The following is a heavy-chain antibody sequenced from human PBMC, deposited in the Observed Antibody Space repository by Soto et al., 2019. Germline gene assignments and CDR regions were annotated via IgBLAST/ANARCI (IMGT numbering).Heavy chain of an antibody. J-gene: IGHJ3*02. V-gene: IGHV1-18*01. CDR2: ISVYNGNT. D-gene: IGHD1-26*01. CDR3: AVYSGSFPWAFDI. Sequence: GASVKVSCKASGYTFTSYGLTWVRQAPGQGLEWMGWISVYNGNTNYAQKLQGRLTMTTDTSTSTAYMELRSLRSDDTAVYYCAVYSGSFPWAFDIWGKGTMVTVSS. CDR1: GYTFTSYG.